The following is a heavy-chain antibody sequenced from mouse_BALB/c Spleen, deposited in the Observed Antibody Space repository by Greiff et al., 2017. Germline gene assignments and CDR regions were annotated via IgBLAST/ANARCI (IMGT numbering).Heavy chain of an antibody. CDR1: GFNIKDTY. CDR3: ASLSQFDY. V-gene: IGHV14-3*02. Sequence: VQLKHSGAELVKPGASVKLSCTASGFNIKDTYMHWVKQRPEQGLEWIGRIDPANGNTKYDPKFQGKATITADTSSNTAYLQLSSLTSEDTAVYYCASLSQFDYWGQGTTLTVSS. J-gene: IGHJ2*01. CDR2: IDPANGNT.